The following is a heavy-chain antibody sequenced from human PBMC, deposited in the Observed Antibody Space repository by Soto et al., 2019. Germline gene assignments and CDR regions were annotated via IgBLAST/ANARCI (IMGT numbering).Heavy chain of an antibody. CDR1: GGSFSGYY. CDR2: SNHSGST. D-gene: IGHD5-12*01. V-gene: IGHV4-34*01. J-gene: IGHJ4*02. CDR3: ARDDSGYDSV. Sequence: SETLSLTCAVYGGSFSGYYWSWSRQPPGKGLEWIGESNHSGSTNYNPSLKSRVTISVDTPKNQFSLKLSSVPAADTAVYYCARDDSGYDSVWGQGTLVTVSS.